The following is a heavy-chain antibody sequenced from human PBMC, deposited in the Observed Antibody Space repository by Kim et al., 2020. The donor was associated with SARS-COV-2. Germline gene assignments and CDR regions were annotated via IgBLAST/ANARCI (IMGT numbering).Heavy chain of an antibody. V-gene: IGHV3-13*01. CDR1: GFTFSSYD. D-gene: IGHD3-10*01. CDR3: ARGITMVRGVMHRNYYYGRDV. Sequence: GGSLRLSCAASGFTFSSYDMHWVRQATGKGLEWVSAIGTAGDTYYPGSVKGRFTISRENAKNSLYLQMNSLRAGDTAVYYCARGITMVRGVMHRNYYYGRDVWRGGTTVTVSS. CDR2: IGTAGDT. J-gene: IGHJ6*04.